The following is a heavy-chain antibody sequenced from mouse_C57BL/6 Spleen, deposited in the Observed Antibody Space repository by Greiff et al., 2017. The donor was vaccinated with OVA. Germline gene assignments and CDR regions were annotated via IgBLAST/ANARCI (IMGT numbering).Heavy chain of an antibody. CDR3: ARDYGSREAMDY. J-gene: IGHJ4*01. Sequence: QVQLQQSGPELVKPGASVKISCKASGYAFSSSWVNWVKQRPGKGLEWIGRIYPGDGDTNYNGKFKGKATLTADKSSSTAYMQLSSLTSEDSAVYFCARDYGSREAMDYWGQGTSVTVSS. CDR2: IYPGDGDT. CDR1: GYAFSSSW. V-gene: IGHV1-82*01. D-gene: IGHD1-1*01.